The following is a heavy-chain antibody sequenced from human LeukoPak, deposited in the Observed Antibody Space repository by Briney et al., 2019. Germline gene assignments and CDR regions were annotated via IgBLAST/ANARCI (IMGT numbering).Heavy chain of an antibody. D-gene: IGHD5-12*01. V-gene: IGHV3-7*01. CDR3: VKGRGGYVKYKTFDY. CDR2: IKQWGSER. CDR1: VYPLRRYW. J-gene: IGHJ4*02. Sequence: PGGSLRLSCAASVYPLRRYWVSWVRQARGKGVEWVAYIKQWGSERLYVACVGRLFPISKDNAKYSQVLPKNNLRGEDTAVYYCVKGRGGYVKYKTFDYWGQGTLVTVSS.